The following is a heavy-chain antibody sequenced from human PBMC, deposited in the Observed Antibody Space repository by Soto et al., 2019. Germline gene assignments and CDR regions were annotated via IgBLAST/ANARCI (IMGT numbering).Heavy chain of an antibody. V-gene: IGHV3-33*01. J-gene: IGHJ6*02. CDR3: AREKPTYYDILTGYYNANGGFGMDV. CDR2: IWYDGSNK. D-gene: IGHD3-9*01. CDR1: GFTFSSYG. Sequence: GGSLRLSCAASGFTFSSYGMHWVRQAPGKGLEWVAVIWYDGSNKYYADSVKGRFTISRDNSKNTPYLQMNSLRAEDTAVYYCAREKPTYYDILTGYYNANGGFGMDVWGQGTTVTVSS.